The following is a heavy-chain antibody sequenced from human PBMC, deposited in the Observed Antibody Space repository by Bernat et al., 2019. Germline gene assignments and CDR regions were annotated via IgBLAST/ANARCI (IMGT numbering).Heavy chain of an antibody. CDR1: GDSISSSAYY. CDR3: ARRGSSSPRNWFDP. Sequence: QQQLKESGPRLVKPSETLSLTCTVSGDSISSSAYYWDWIRQPPGKGLEWIGGIYYSGRTYYNPSLRSRVSISVDTSRNHFSVKLSSVTAADTAVYYCARRGSSSPRNWFDPWGQGTLVTVSS. V-gene: IGHV4-39*02. J-gene: IGHJ5*02. CDR2: IYYSGRT. D-gene: IGHD6-6*01.